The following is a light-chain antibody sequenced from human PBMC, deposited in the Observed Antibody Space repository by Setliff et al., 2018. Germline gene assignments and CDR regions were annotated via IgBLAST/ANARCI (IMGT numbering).Light chain of an antibody. V-gene: IGLV1-40*01. J-gene: IGLJ2*01. CDR3: STWDDSLNSVV. CDR2: SNN. CDR1: SSNIGAGFG. Sequence: ALAQPPSVSGAPGQTVSISCTVSSSNIGAGFGVHWYQQLPGTVPKLLISSNNNRPSGVSDRFSGSRSGTSASLVITGLQVEDEADYYCSTWDDSLNSVVFGGGTKGTVL.